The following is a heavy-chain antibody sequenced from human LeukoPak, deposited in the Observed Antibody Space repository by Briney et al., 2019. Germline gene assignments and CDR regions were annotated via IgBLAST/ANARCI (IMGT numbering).Heavy chain of an antibody. V-gene: IGHV3-23*01. CDR3: AKDPIFSGSYGVFDY. CDR2: IIDSGNSI. J-gene: IGHJ4*02. Sequence: PGGSLRLSCAVSGFTFTSCAMSWVRQAPGKGLEWVSTIIDSGNSIYYADSAEGRFTISRDNSKNTLYLQMNSLRAGDTAVYYCAKDPIFSGSYGVFDYWGLGTLVTVSS. CDR1: GFTFTSCA. D-gene: IGHD1-26*01.